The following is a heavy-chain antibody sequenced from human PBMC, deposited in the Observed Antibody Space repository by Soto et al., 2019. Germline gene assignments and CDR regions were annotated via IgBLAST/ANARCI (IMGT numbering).Heavy chain of an antibody. CDR2: ISYDGTNE. CDR1: GFTFSGFG. J-gene: IGHJ1*01. D-gene: IGHD3-10*01. V-gene: IGHV3-30*03. Sequence: QEELVESGGGVVQPGRSLRLSCAASGFTFSGFGMHWVRQAPGKGLEWVAVISYDGTNEIYADSVKGRFSVSRDNSKHVAYPQMNSPREEDKAMYYSARWGKRDGESSPPRHLWGQGTLVTVSS. CDR3: ARWGKRDGESSPPRHL.